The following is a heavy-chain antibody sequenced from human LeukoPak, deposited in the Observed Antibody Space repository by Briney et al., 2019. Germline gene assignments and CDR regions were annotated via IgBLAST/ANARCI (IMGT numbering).Heavy chain of an antibody. J-gene: IGHJ4*02. D-gene: IGHD6-19*01. CDR1: GFTFNNFG. Sequence: GGSLRLSCAASGFTFNNFGMHWARRAPGKGLEWVAFIGYDGSSKFYADPVKGRFTISRDTSTKTLYLQMNSLRAEDTALYYCAKDRTVFGFGWYVIDYWGQGTLVTVSS. CDR3: AKDRTVFGFGWYVIDY. CDR2: IGYDGSSK. V-gene: IGHV3-30*02.